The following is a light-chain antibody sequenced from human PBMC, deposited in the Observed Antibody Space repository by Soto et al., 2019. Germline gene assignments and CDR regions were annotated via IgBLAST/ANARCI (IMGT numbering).Light chain of an antibody. V-gene: IGKV1-39*01. J-gene: IGKJ5*01. CDR3: QQSYSTPIT. Sequence: DIQMTQSPSSLSASVGDRATITCRASQSISSYLNWYQQKPGKAPKLLIYAASSLQSGVPSRFSGTGSGTDFTLTISNLQPGDFATYYCQQSYSTPITFGQGTRLEIK. CDR1: QSISSY. CDR2: AAS.